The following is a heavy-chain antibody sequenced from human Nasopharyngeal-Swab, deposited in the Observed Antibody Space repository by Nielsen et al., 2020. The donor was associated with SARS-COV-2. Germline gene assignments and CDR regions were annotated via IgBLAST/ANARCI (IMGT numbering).Heavy chain of an antibody. D-gene: IGHD3-9*01. V-gene: IGHV3-21*01. CDR1: GFTISSYS. CDR2: ISSSSSYI. Sequence: EGSLRLSCAASGFTISSYSMNWVRQAPGKGLEWVSSISSSSSYIYYADSVKGRFTISRDNAKNSLYLQMNSLRAEDTAVYYCARDREELRYFDWLPSNWFDPWGQGTLVTVSS. J-gene: IGHJ5*02. CDR3: ARDREELRYFDWLPSNWFDP.